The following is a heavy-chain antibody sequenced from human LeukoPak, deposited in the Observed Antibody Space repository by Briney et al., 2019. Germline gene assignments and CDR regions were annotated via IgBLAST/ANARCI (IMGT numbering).Heavy chain of an antibody. CDR2: IYYSGST. CDR3: ARHDQPCDFWSGYSGMDDY. D-gene: IGHD3-3*01. CDR1: GGSISSYY. Sequence: SETLSLTCTVSGGSISSYYWSWIRQPPGKGLEWIGYIYYSGSTNYNPSLKSRVTISVDTSKNQFSLKLSSVTAANTAVYYCARHDQPCDFWSGYSGMDDYWGQGTLVTVSS. V-gene: IGHV4-59*08. J-gene: IGHJ4*02.